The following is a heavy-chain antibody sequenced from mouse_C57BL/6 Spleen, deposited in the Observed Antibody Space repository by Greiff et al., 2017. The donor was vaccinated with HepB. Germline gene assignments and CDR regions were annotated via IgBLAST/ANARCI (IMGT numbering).Heavy chain of an antibody. CDR2: ISDGGSYT. V-gene: IGHV5-4*01. J-gene: IGHJ2*01. Sequence: VESGGGLVKPGGSLKLSCAASGFTFSSYAMSWVRQTPEKRLEWVATISDGGSYTYYPENVKGRFTISRDNAKNNLYLQMSHLQSEDTAKYYWAREGGLTAGDYFDYWGQGTTLTVSS. D-gene: IGHD1-2*01. CDR3: AREGGLTAGDYFDY. CDR1: GFTFSSYA.